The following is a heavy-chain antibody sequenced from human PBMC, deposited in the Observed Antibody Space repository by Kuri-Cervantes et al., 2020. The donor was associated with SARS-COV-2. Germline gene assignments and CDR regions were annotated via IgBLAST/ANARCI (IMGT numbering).Heavy chain of an antibody. D-gene: IGHD3-10*01. CDR3: TKGRRGSLYLYFQD. Sequence: KVSCKGSGYSFTSYWSGWVRQMPGKGLEWMGIIYPGDSDTRYSPSFQGQVTISADKSISTAYLQWSSLKASDTAIYYCTKGRRGSLYLYFQDWGQGTLVTVSS. CDR2: IYPGDSDT. J-gene: IGHJ1*01. V-gene: IGHV5-51*01. CDR1: GYSFTSYW.